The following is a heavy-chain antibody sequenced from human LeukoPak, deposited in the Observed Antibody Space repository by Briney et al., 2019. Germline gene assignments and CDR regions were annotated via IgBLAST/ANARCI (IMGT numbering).Heavy chain of an antibody. J-gene: IGHJ4*02. CDR3: AKSLEMVYAMVY. V-gene: IGHV4-4*02. CDR1: GDSINSLDL. CDR2: INHSGST. Sequence: SETLSLTCTVSGDSINSLDLWSWVRQPPGKGLEWIGEINHSGSTNYNPSLKSRVTISVDTSKNQFSLKLSSVTAADTAVYYCAKSLEMVYAMVYWGQGTLVTVSS. D-gene: IGHD2-8*01.